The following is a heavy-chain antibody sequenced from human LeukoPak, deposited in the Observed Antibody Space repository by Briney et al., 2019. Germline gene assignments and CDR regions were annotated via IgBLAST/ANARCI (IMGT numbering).Heavy chain of an antibody. CDR2: FDPEDGET. CDR3: ATQPYDFWSGYYPGWFDP. V-gene: IGHV1-24*01. D-gene: IGHD3-3*01. Sequence: ASVKVSCKVFGYTLTELSIHWVRQAPGKGLEWMGGFDPEDGETIYAQKFQGRVTMTEDTSTDTAYMELSSLRSEDTAVYYCATQPYDFWSGYYPGWFDPWGQGTLVTVSS. J-gene: IGHJ5*02. CDR1: GYTLTELS.